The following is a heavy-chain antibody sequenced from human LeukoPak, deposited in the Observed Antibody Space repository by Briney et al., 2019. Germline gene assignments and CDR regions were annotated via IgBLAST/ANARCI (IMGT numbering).Heavy chain of an antibody. CDR3: AKDVKESSSGFDY. CDR1: GFTFDDYA. CDR2: ISWDGGST. D-gene: IGHD6-19*01. V-gene: IGHV3-43D*03. J-gene: IGHJ4*02. Sequence: GGSLRLSCAASGFTFDDYAMHWVRQAPGKGLEWVSLISWDGGSTYYADSVKGRFTISRDNSKNSLYLQMNSLRAEDTALYYCAKDVKESSSGFDYWGQGTLVTVSS.